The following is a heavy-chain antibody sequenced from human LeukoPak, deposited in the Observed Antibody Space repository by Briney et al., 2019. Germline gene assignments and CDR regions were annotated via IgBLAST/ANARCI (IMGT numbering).Heavy chain of an antibody. V-gene: IGHV4-38-2*02. Sequence: SETLSLTCTVSGYSLSSGYHYGWIRQPPGKGLEWIGSVHQSGSTYYNPSLKSRVTISIDNSKNQFSLKLTSVTAADTAVYYCGSQREWSLTEYHFDYWGQGTLVTVSS. D-gene: IGHD3-3*01. CDR1: GYSLSSGYH. CDR3: GSQREWSLTEYHFDY. CDR2: VHQSGST. J-gene: IGHJ4*02.